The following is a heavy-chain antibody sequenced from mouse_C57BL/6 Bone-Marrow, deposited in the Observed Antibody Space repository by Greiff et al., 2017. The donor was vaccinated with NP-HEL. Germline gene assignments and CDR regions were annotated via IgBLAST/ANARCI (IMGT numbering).Heavy chain of an antibody. V-gene: IGHV1-80*01. J-gene: IGHJ3*01. CDR1: GYAFSSYW. CDR2: IYPGDGET. CDR3: ARYSNFAWFAY. D-gene: IGHD2-5*01. Sequence: VQLQESGAELVKPGASVKISCKASGYAFSSYWMNWVKQRPGKGLEWIGQIYPGDGETNYNGKFKGKATLTADKSSSTAYMQLSSLTSEDSAVYFCARYSNFAWFAYWGQGTLVTVSA.